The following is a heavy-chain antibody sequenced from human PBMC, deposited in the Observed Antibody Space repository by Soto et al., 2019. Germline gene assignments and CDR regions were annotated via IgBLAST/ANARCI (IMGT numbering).Heavy chain of an antibody. CDR2: VYTSDYT. CDR1: GASITSYY. V-gene: IGHV4-4*08. CDR3: ARDYYDSVGPRCIDS. Sequence: SATLSLTCSFSGASITSYYWHWLRQPPGKGLEWIGYVYTSDYTRYSSSLKSRVTISVDTSKSQFYLRLNSVTAADTAVYYCARDYYDSVGPRCIDS. D-gene: IGHD3-22*01. J-gene: IGHJ5*01.